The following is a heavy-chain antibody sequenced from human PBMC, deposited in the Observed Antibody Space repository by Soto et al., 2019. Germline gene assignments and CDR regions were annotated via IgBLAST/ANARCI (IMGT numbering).Heavy chain of an antibody. CDR2: ISWNTGIT. CDR3: ARAHQDSSGYPYDAFDI. D-gene: IGHD3-22*01. V-gene: IGHV3-9*01. Sequence: PGGSLRLSCAASGFTFDDYAMHWVRQGPGEGLEWVSGISWNTGITDHADSVKGRFTISRDNAKHSLYLQMNSLRAEDTALYYCARAHQDSSGYPYDAFDIWGQGTMVTVSS. J-gene: IGHJ3*02. CDR1: GFTFDDYA.